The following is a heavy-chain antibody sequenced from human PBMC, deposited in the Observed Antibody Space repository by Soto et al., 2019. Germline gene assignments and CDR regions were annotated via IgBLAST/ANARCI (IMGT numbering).Heavy chain of an antibody. J-gene: IGHJ4*02. V-gene: IGHV4-39*01. Sequence: SETLSLTCTVSGGSIRSTSYYWCWIRHPPGKGLEWIGSIYSSGSTDYNPSLKSRVTISVDTSKNQFSLKMTSVTAADTAVYYCARGSYYYDSSGLFYWGQGTLVTVSS. CDR2: IYSSGST. CDR3: ARGSYYYDSSGLFY. CDR1: GGSIRSTSYY. D-gene: IGHD3-22*01.